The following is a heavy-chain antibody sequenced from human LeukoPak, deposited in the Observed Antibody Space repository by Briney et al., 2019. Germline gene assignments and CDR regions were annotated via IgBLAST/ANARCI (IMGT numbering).Heavy chain of an antibody. CDR1: GGSISSYY. D-gene: IGHD2-2*03. V-gene: IGHV4-59*01. Sequence: PSETLSLTCTVSGGSISSYYWSWIRQPPGKGLEWIGYIYYSGSTNYNPSLKSRVAISVDTSKNQFSLKLTSVTAADSAVYYCARVGYCTSASCYAGYWYFDLWGRGTLVTVSP. CDR3: ARVGYCTSASCYAGYWYFDL. CDR2: IYYSGST. J-gene: IGHJ2*01.